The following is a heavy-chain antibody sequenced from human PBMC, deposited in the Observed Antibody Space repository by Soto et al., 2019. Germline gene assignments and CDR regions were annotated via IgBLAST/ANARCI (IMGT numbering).Heavy chain of an antibody. D-gene: IGHD4-4*01. Sequence: GGSLRLSCAASGFTLSASAMGWVRQAPGKGLEWVPSISNSGGSTYYADSVKGRFTISRDSSDNTLYLQMNSLRTEDTAVYHCARAVHTTADGIYYFDSWGQGTLVTVSS. V-gene: IGHV3-23*01. CDR3: ARAVHTTADGIYYFDS. CDR2: ISNSGGST. CDR1: GFTLSASA. J-gene: IGHJ4*02.